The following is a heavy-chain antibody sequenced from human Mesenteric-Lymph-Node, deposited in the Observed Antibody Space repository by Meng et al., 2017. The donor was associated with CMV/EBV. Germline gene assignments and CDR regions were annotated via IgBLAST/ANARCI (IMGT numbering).Heavy chain of an antibody. CDR2: INPNSGGT. D-gene: IGHD3-3*01. V-gene: IGHV1-2*02. Sequence: ASVKVSCKASGYTFSGHYMHWVRQAPGQGLEWMGWINPNSGGTSYAQKFQGRVTMTRDTSINTAYMELNRLISDDTAVYYCARDPRADFGPDYWGQGTLVTVSS. J-gene: IGHJ4*02. CDR1: GYTFSGHY. CDR3: ARDPRADFGPDY.